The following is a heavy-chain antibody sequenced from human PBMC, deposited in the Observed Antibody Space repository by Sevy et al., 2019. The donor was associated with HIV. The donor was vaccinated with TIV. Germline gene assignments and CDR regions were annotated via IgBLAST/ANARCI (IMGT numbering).Heavy chain of an antibody. J-gene: IGHJ3*02. V-gene: IGHV3-30*02. CDR2: IRYDGTNT. CDR3: AKDRKVLLVVYAIPFDAFDI. Sequence: GGSLRLSCAASGFTFSNYGFHWIRQAPGKGLEWVAIIRYDGTNTYYADSVKGRFTLSRDNSNNTLYLQMNSLRAEDTAVYYCAKDRKVLLVVYAIPFDAFDIWGQRAMVTVSS. CDR1: GFTFSNYG. D-gene: IGHD2-8*02.